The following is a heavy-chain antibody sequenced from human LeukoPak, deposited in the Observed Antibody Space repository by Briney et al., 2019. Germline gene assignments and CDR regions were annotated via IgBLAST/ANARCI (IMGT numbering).Heavy chain of an antibody. Sequence: PGGSLRLSCAASGFTFSSYWMSWVRQAPGKGLEWVANIKQDGSEKYYVDSVKGRFTISRDNAKNSLYLQMNSLRAEDTAVYYCARDGLLLWFGEPQVSDYFDYWGQGTLVTVSS. D-gene: IGHD3-10*01. CDR3: ARDGLLLWFGEPQVSDYFDY. CDR2: IKQDGSEK. V-gene: IGHV3-7*01. J-gene: IGHJ4*02. CDR1: GFTFSSYW.